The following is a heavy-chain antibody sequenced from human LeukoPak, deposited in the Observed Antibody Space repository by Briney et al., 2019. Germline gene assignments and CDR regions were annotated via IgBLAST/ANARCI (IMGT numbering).Heavy chain of an antibody. CDR3: AMGDYDILTGYPFDY. CDR2: IKQDGSEK. D-gene: IGHD3-9*01. V-gene: IGHV3-7*01. J-gene: IGHJ4*02. CDR1: GFTFSSYW. Sequence: GGSLRLSCAASGFTFSSYWMSWVRQAPGKGLEWVANIKQDGSEKYYVDSVKGRFTISRDNAKNSLYLQMNSLRAEDTAVYYCAMGDYDILTGYPFDYWGQGTLVTVPS.